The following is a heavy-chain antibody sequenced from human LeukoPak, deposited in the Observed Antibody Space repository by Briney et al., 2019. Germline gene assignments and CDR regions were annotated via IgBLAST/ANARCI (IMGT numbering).Heavy chain of an antibody. D-gene: IGHD3-22*01. CDR3: AKEIDTSGYSPFDY. CDR2: IRYDGSNK. V-gene: IGHV3-30*02. J-gene: IGHJ4*02. CDR1: GFTFSHYG. Sequence: GVSLRLSCAASGFTFSHYGMLWVRQAPGKGLEWVAFIRYDGSNKYYADAVRGRFTISRDNSKDTLYLQMNSLRAEDTAVYYCAKEIDTSGYSPFDYWGQGTLVTVSS.